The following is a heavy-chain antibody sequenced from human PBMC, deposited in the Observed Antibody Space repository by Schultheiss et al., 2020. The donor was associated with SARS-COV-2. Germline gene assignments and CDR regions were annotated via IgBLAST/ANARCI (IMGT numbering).Heavy chain of an antibody. J-gene: IGHJ6*02. V-gene: IGHV3-64*04. CDR1: GFTFSSYA. D-gene: IGHD1-26*01. Sequence: GGSLRLSCAASGFTFSSYAMSWVRQAPGKGLEYVSAISSNGGSTYYADSVKGRFTISRDDSKNTLYLQMNSLRAEDTAVYYCARELGFWPASAVGAVDVWGQGTTVTVSS. CDR3: ARELGFWPASAVGAVDV. CDR2: ISSNGGST.